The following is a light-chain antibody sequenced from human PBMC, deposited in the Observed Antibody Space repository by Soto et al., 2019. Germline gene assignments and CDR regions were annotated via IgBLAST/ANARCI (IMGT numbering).Light chain of an antibody. Sequence: DIQMTQSPSSLSASVGDRVTITCQASQDINKYLHWYQQKPGKAPKLLIYDASNLERGVPSRFSGSGSVTDFTFTISSLQPEDIATYYCQQFDNVPYTFGQGTKLDIK. CDR1: QDINKY. V-gene: IGKV1-33*01. J-gene: IGKJ2*01. CDR2: DAS. CDR3: QQFDNVPYT.